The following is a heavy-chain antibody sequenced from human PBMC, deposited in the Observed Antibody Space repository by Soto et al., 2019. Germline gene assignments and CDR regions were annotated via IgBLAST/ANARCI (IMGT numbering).Heavy chain of an antibody. Sequence: VHLVESGGGLVQPGGSLRLSCAASGFTFSSYWMSWVRQAPGQGLEWVANIKQDGSEKYFVDSVKGRFTISRDNAKNSVDLQMNSLRADDSAMYYCVSHLFGNFYFDSWGQGTLVTVSS. D-gene: IGHD2-21*01. V-gene: IGHV3-7*05. CDR1: GFTFSSYW. CDR2: IKQDGSEK. J-gene: IGHJ4*02. CDR3: VSHLFGNFYFDS.